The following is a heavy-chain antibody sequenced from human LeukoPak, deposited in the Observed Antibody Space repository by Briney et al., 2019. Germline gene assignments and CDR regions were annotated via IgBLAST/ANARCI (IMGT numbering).Heavy chain of an antibody. V-gene: IGHV1-18*01. J-gene: IGHJ6*03. CDR2: ISAYNGNT. CDR3: ARVVSGTYLPYYYYMDV. D-gene: IGHD1-26*01. Sequence: ASVKVSCKASGYTFTSYGISWVRQAPGQGLEWMGWISAYNGNTNYAQKLQGRVTMTTDTSTSTAYMELRSLRSDDTAVYYCARVVSGTYLPYYYYMDVWGKGTTVTVSS. CDR1: GYTFTSYG.